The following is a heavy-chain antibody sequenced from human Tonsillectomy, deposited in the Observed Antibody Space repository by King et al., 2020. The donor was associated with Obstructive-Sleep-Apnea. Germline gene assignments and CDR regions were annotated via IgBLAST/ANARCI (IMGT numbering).Heavy chain of an antibody. D-gene: IGHD3-22*01. CDR1: GFTFSSYG. CDR2: IRYDGSNK. V-gene: IGHV3-30*02. J-gene: IGHJ4*02. CDR3: AKDATYYYDSSGYYYPDY. Sequence: EQLVQSGGGVVQPGGSLRLSCAASGFTFSSYGMHWVRQAPGKGLEWVAFIRYDGSNKYYADSVKGRFTISRDNSKNTLYLQMNSLRAEDTAVYYCAKDATYYYDSSGYYYPDYWGQGTLVTVSS.